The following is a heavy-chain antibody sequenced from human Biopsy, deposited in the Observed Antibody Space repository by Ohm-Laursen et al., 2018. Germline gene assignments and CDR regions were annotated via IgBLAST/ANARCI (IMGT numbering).Heavy chain of an antibody. J-gene: IGHJ3*02. Sequence: SDTLSLTCTVSGGSISGSSWSWIRQAPGRGLEWVGYISYSGSTSNNPSLKSRITISVDTPKNQISLKVTSVTAADTAVYYCAKHGSGWTGDDALHIWGQGTMVAVSS. CDR2: ISYSGST. CDR3: AKHGSGWTGDDALHI. V-gene: IGHV4-59*08. D-gene: IGHD6-19*01. CDR1: GGSISGSS.